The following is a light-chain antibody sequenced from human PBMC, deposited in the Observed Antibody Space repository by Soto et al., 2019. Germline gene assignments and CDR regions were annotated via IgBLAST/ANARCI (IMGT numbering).Light chain of an antibody. CDR2: GAS. Sequence: IVMTQSPATLSVSPGEGVTLSCRASQSVRSHLAWYQQKPGQPPRLLIYGASTRATGIPVRFSGSGFGTEFTLTISSLQSEDFAVYYCQQYKNWPLFGQGTRLEIK. CDR3: QQYKNWPL. V-gene: IGKV3-15*01. CDR1: QSVRSH. J-gene: IGKJ5*01.